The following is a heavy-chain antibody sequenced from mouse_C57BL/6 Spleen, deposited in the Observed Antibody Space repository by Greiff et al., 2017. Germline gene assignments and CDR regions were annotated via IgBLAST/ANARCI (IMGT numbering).Heavy chain of an antibody. CDR1: GYTFTSYG. Sequence: VQLQQSGAELARPGASVKLSCKASGYTFTSYGISWVKQRTGQGLEWIGEIYPRSGNTYYNEKFKGKATLTADKSSSTAYMELRSLTSEDSAVYFCARSIYDGYYPYAMDYWGQGTSVTVSS. CDR3: ARSIYDGYYPYAMDY. D-gene: IGHD2-3*01. V-gene: IGHV1-81*01. CDR2: IYPRSGNT. J-gene: IGHJ4*01.